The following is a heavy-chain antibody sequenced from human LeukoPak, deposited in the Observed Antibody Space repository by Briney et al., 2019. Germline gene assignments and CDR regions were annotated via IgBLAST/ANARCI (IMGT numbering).Heavy chain of an antibody. CDR2: IWYDGGNK. Sequence: PGGSLRLSCAASGFTFSSYGMHWVRQAPGKGLEWVAVIWYDGGNKYYADSVKGRFTISRDNSKNTLYLQMNSLRAEDTAVYYCAREYREYYYYGMDVWGQGTTVTVSS. J-gene: IGHJ6*02. D-gene: IGHD5-12*01. CDR3: AREYREYYYYGMDV. CDR1: GFTFSSYG. V-gene: IGHV3-33*01.